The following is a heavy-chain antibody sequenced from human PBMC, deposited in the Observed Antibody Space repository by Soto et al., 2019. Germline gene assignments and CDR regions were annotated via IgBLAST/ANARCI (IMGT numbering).Heavy chain of an antibody. Sequence: QVQLVQSGAEEKKPGASVKVSCKASGYTFTSYAMHWVRQAPGQRLEWMGWINAGNGNTKYSQKFQSRVTITRDTSASTSYMELSSLRSEDTAVYYCARSSGWYVWFDPWGQGTLVTSAS. J-gene: IGHJ5*02. D-gene: IGHD6-13*01. CDR2: INAGNGNT. CDR3: ARSSGWYVWFDP. V-gene: IGHV1-3*05. CDR1: GYTFTSYA.